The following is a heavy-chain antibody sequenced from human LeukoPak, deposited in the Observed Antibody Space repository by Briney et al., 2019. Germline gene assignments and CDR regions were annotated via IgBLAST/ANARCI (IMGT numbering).Heavy chain of an antibody. Sequence: GGSLRPSYAASGFTFSSYWMSWVRQAPGKGLEWVANIKQDGSEKYYVGSVKGRFTISRDNAKNSLYLQMNSLRAEDTAVYYCARASIAAGPYYFDHWGQGTLVTVSS. CDR3: ARASIAAGPYYFDH. CDR1: GFTFSSYW. D-gene: IGHD6-13*01. V-gene: IGHV3-7*01. J-gene: IGHJ4*02. CDR2: IKQDGSEK.